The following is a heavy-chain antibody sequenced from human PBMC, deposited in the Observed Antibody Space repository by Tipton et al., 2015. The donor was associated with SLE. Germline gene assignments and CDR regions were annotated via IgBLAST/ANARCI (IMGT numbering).Heavy chain of an antibody. J-gene: IGHJ6*02. CDR3: AKDAGPYKWEPIYGLDV. CDR1: GFTFNAYG. Sequence: SLRLSCAASGFTFNAYGMHWVRQAPGKGLEWVAFIRYDGSSKYYADPVSGRFSISRDNTKNTLYLQMSSLRPEDTAVYYCAKDAGPYKWEPIYGLDVWGQGTTVTV. V-gene: IGHV3-30*02. CDR2: IRYDGSSK. D-gene: IGHD1-26*01.